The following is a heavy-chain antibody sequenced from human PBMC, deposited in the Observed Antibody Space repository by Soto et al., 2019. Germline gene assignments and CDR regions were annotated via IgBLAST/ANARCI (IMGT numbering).Heavy chain of an antibody. V-gene: IGHV3-30-3*01. J-gene: IGHJ4*02. CDR2: ISYDGSNK. Sequence: GGSLRLSCAASGFTFSSYAMHWVRQAPGKGLEWVAVISYDGSNKYYADSVKGRFTISRDNSKNTLYLQMNSLRAEDTAVYYCARDLRAYGDHYSGPFDYWGQGTLVTVSS. CDR3: ARDLRAYGDHYSGPFDY. CDR1: GFTFSSYA. D-gene: IGHD4-17*01.